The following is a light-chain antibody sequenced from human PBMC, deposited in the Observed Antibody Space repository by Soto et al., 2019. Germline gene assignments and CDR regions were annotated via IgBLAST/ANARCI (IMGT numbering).Light chain of an antibody. Sequence: DIVMTQSPDSLAVSLGERATIDCKSSQTIFYSANNKNYLAWYQQKPGQPPRLLIYWASIRESGVPDRFSGSGSGTDFTLTISSLQAEDVAVYYCQQSFTPRWTFGQGTKVDIK. J-gene: IGKJ1*01. CDR1: QTIFYSANNKNY. CDR2: WAS. V-gene: IGKV4-1*01. CDR3: QQSFTPRWT.